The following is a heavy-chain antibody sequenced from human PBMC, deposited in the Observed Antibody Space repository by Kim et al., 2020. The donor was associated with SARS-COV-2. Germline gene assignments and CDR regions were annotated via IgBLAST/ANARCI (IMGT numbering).Heavy chain of an antibody. Sequence: SETLSLTCTVSGGSISSYYWSWIRKPPGKGLEWIGYIYYSGSTNYNPSLKSRVTISVDTSKNQFYLKMSSVTAADTAVYYCARGTSIAARHLYYYYGMDVWGHGTTVTVSS. V-gene: IGHV4-59*01. CDR3: ARGTSIAARHLYYYYGMDV. CDR1: GGSISSYY. CDR2: IYYSGST. J-gene: IGHJ6*02. D-gene: IGHD6-6*01.